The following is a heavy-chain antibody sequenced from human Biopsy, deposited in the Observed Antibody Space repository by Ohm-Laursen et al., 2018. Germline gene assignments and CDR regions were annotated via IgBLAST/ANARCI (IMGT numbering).Heavy chain of an antibody. J-gene: IGHJ4*02. Sequence: DTLSLTWAVSGGSISGYHWSWIRKSPGKGLEWLAYISYTGGITSNPSLNGRATMSLDTSKNQFSLRLIYVTAADTAVYYCARMPHFDYWGQGILVTVSS. D-gene: IGHD2-2*01. V-gene: IGHV4-59*07. CDR3: ARMPHFDY. CDR2: ISYTGGI. CDR1: GGSISGYH.